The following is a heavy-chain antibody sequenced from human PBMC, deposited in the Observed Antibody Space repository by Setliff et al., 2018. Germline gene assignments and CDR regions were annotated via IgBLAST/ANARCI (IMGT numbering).Heavy chain of an antibody. Sequence: ASETLSLTCNVSGDSVSSHYWDWIRQPPGKGLEWIGFISYSGITTYNVSLKSRVSISVDTSKNQLSLTLSSVTAADTAVYYCVREGYSEYFQDWGRGTLVTVSS. J-gene: IGHJ1*01. D-gene: IGHD1-1*01. CDR1: GDSVSSHY. CDR3: VREGYSEYFQD. CDR2: ISYSGIT. V-gene: IGHV4-59*02.